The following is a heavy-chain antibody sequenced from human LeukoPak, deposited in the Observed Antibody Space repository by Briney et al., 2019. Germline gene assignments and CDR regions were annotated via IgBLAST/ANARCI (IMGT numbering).Heavy chain of an antibody. D-gene: IGHD1-26*01. CDR3: AKAHSGSYPGAFDI. CDR1: GFTYSNYA. Sequence: GGSLRLSCAASGFTYSNYAMTWVRQAPGKGLEWVSAISGSGGSTYYADSVKGRFTISRANSKNTLYLQMNSLRAGDTAVYYCAKAHSGSYPGAFDIWGQGTMVTVSS. J-gene: IGHJ3*02. CDR2: ISGSGGST. V-gene: IGHV3-23*01.